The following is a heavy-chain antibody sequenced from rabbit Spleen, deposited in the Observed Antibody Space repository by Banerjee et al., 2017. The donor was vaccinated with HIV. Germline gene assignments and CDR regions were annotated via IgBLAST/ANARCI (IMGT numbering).Heavy chain of an antibody. CDR1: GFDFSSYG. CDR3: ARDTSSSFSSYGMDL. CDR2: IDPIFGST. D-gene: IGHD1-1*01. V-gene: IGHV1S47*01. J-gene: IGHJ6*01. Sequence: EQLEESGGGLVKPEGSLKLSCKASGFDFSSYGVSWVRQAPGKGLEWIGYIDPIFGSTYYANWVNGRFTISRHNAQNTLYLQLNSLTAADTATYFCARDTSSSFSSYGMDLWGQGTLVTVS.